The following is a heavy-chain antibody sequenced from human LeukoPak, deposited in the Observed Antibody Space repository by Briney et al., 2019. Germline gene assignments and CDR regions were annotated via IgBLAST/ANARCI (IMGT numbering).Heavy chain of an antibody. Sequence: KPSETLSLTCTASGGSISSYYWSWIRQPPGKGLEWIGYIYYSGSTNYNPSLKSRVTISVDTSKNQFSLKLSSVTAADTAVYYCARHVQDFSDAFDIWGQGTMVTVSS. J-gene: IGHJ3*02. V-gene: IGHV4-59*08. CDR2: IYYSGST. CDR3: ARHVQDFSDAFDI. CDR1: GGSISSYY. D-gene: IGHD2-15*01.